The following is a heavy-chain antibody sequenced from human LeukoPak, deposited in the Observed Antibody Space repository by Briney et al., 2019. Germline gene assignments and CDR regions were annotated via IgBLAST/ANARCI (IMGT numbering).Heavy chain of an antibody. CDR3: ARDGDTAMVGGYYYYMDV. Sequence: GGSLRLSCAASGFTFSSYAMSWVRQAPGKGLEWVSAISGSGGSTYYADSVKGRFTISRDNSKNTLYLQMNSLRAEDTAVYYCARDGDTAMVGGYYYYMDVWGKGTTVTVSS. V-gene: IGHV3-23*01. D-gene: IGHD5-18*01. J-gene: IGHJ6*03. CDR1: GFTFSSYA. CDR2: ISGSGGST.